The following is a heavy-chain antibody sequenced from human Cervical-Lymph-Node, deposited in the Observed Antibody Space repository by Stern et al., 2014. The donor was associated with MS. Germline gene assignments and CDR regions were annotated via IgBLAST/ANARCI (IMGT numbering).Heavy chain of an antibody. CDR3: AKHACTGAACPFDL. CDR2: VYYSGAT. CDR1: GDSISSYTHY. J-gene: IGHJ4*02. Sequence: QVQLQESGPGLVKPSETLSLTCAVSGDSISSYTHYWAWIRQPPGKGLEWIGSVYYSGATYYNPSLKSPVTISVDTSKNPFPLGLNSVTAADTAVYYCAKHACTGAACPFDLWGQGTLVTVSS. V-gene: IGHV4-39*01. D-gene: IGHD2-8*02.